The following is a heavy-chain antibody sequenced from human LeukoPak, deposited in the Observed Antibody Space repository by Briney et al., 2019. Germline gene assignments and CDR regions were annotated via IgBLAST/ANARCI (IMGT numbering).Heavy chain of an antibody. J-gene: IGHJ4*02. CDR1: GGTFSSYA. Sequence: EASVKVSCKASGGTFSSYAISWVRQAPGQGLEWMGGIIPIFGTANYAQKFQGRVTITRNTSISTAYMELSSLRSEDTAVYYCCWGRYGGYFDYWGQGTLVTVSS. CDR3: CWGRYGGYFDY. D-gene: IGHD3-9*01. CDR2: IIPIFGTA. V-gene: IGHV1-69*05.